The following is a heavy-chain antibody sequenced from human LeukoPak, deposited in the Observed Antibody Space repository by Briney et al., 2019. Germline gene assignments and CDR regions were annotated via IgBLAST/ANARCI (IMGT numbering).Heavy chain of an antibody. Sequence: GASVKVSCKASGYTFTGYYMHWVRQAPGQGLEWMGWINPNSGGTNYAQKFQGRVTMTRDTSISTAYMELSRLRSDDTAVYYCAKDPPYYYDSSGYFLIDAFDIWGQGTMVTVSS. CDR2: INPNSGGT. V-gene: IGHV1-2*02. J-gene: IGHJ3*02. CDR1: GYTFTGYY. CDR3: AKDPPYYYDSSGYFLIDAFDI. D-gene: IGHD3-22*01.